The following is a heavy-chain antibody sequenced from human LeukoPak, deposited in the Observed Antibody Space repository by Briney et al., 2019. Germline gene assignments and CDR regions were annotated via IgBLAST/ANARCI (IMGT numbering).Heavy chain of an antibody. CDR3: AKGEGGIDY. J-gene: IGHJ4*02. V-gene: IGHV3-43*01. CDR1: GFTFDDYT. D-gene: IGHD1-26*01. CDR2: ISWDGGST. Sequence: GGSLRLSCAASGFTFDDYTMHWVGKAPGRGLEWVSLISWDGGSTYYADSVKGRFTISRDNSKNSLYLQMNSLRTEDTALYYCAKGEGGIDYWGQGTLVTVSS.